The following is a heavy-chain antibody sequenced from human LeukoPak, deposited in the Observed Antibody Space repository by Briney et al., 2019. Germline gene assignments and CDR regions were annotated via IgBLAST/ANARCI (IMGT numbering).Heavy chain of an antibody. CDR1: GGSISSSSYY. CDR2: INHSGST. D-gene: IGHD3-22*01. J-gene: IGHJ4*02. V-gene: IGHV4-39*07. CDR3: ARGLYYDSSGYYFDY. Sequence: SETLSLTCTVSGGSISSSSYYWGWIRQPPGKGLEWIGEINHSGSTNYNPSLKSRVTISVDTSKNQFSLKLSSVTAADTAVYYCARGLYYDSSGYYFDYWGQGTLVTVSS.